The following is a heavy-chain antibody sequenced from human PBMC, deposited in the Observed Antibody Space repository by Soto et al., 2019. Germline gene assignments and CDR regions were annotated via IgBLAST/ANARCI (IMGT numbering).Heavy chain of an antibody. J-gene: IGHJ5*02. CDR2: IYYSGST. CDR1: CGSISSGDYY. V-gene: IGHV4-30-4*01. Sequence: PSETLSLTCTVSCGSISSGDYYWSWIRQPPGKGLEWIGYIYYSGSTYYNPSLKSRVTISVDTSKNQFSLKLSSVIAADTAVYYCARGIPGDSSGYYPSWGQGTLVTVSS. D-gene: IGHD3-22*01. CDR3: ARGIPGDSSGYYPS.